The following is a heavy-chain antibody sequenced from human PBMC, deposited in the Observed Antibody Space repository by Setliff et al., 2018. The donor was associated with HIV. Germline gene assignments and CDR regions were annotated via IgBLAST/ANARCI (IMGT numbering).Heavy chain of an antibody. D-gene: IGHD6-13*01. CDR3: ASCEGIQKWPFDY. Sequence: GASVKVSCKTSGYTFTNYYMHWMRQAPGQGLEWMGGIIPIFGTAKYAQKFQGRVTMTADDSTNTAYMELSSLRSEDTAMHFCASCEGIQKWPFDYWGQGTLVTVSS. J-gene: IGHJ4*02. CDR2: IIPIFGTA. V-gene: IGHV1-69*13. CDR1: GYTFTNYY.